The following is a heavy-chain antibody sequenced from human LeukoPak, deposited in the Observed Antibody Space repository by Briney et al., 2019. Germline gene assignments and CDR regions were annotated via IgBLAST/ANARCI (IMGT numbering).Heavy chain of an antibody. CDR2: INAGNGNT. J-gene: IGHJ2*01. V-gene: IGHV1-3*01. D-gene: IGHD6-19*01. Sequence: GASVKVSCKASGYTFTSYAMHWVRQAPGQRLEWMGWINAGNGNTKYSQKFQGRVTITRDTSASTAYMELSSLRSDDTAVYYCARDRFSGWYSEDWYFDLWGRGTLVTVSS. CDR3: ARDRFSGWYSEDWYFDL. CDR1: GYTFTSYA.